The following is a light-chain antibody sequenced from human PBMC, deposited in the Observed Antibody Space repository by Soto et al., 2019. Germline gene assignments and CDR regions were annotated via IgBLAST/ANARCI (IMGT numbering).Light chain of an antibody. CDR1: QSVSNN. J-gene: IGKJ4*01. Sequence: EIVMTQSPATLSVSPGESATLSCRASQSVSNNLAWYQQKPGQAPRLLIYGASARPTGIPARFSGSGSGTEFTLTISSLQSEDFAVYDSQQYNNWPLTFGGGTKVEIK. CDR2: GAS. V-gene: IGKV3-15*01. CDR3: QQYNNWPLT.